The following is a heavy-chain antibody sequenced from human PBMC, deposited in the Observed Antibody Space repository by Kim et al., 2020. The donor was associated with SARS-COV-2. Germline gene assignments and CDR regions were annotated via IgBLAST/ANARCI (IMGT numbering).Heavy chain of an antibody. CDR2: IKQDGSEK. D-gene: IGHD3-16*02. J-gene: IGHJ4*02. Sequence: GGSLRLSCAASGFTFSSYWMSWVRQAPGKGLEWVANIKQDGSEKYYVDSVKGRFTISRDNAKNSLYLQMNSLRAEDTAVYYCARGPYDYVWGSYRTTFPPNLRYYFDYWGQGTLVTVSS. V-gene: IGHV3-7*03. CDR3: ARGPYDYVWGSYRTTFPPNLRYYFDY. CDR1: GFTFSSYW.